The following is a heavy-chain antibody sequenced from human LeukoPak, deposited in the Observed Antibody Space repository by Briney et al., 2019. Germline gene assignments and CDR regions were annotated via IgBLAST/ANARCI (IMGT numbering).Heavy chain of an antibody. CDR2: ISGSGGST. V-gene: IGHV3-23*01. J-gene: IGHJ4*02. D-gene: IGHD2-15*01. CDR1: GFTFISYA. CDR3: AKQRRICSGGSCYSVGLDPFDY. Sequence: GGSLLLSCAASGFTFISYAMSWVRQAPGKGLEWVSAISGSGGSTYYADSVKGRFTISRDNSKNTLYLQMNSLRAEDTAVYYCAKQRRICSGGSCYSVGLDPFDYWGQGTLVTVSS.